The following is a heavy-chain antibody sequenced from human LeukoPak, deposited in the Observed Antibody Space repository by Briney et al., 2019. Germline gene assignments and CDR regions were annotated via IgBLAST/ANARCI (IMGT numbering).Heavy chain of an antibody. D-gene: IGHD1-26*01. J-gene: IGHJ4*02. CDR2: IYHSGST. CDR1: GYSISSGYY. Sequence: PSETLSLTCAVSGYSISSGYYWGWIRQPPGKGLEWIGSIYHSGSTYYNPSLKSRVTISVDTSKNQFSLKLSSVTAADTAVYYCANLGGATTDDALDYWGQGTLVTVSS. CDR3: ANLGGATTDDALDY. V-gene: IGHV4-38-2*01.